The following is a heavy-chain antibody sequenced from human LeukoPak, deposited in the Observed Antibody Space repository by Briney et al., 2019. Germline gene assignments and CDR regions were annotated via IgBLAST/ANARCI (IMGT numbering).Heavy chain of an antibody. CDR3: AREGYCSGGSCYSSLDY. J-gene: IGHJ4*02. CDR2: INHSGST. Sequence: SETLSLTCAVYGGSFSGYYWSWIRQPPGKGLEWIGEINHSGSTNYNPSLKSRVTISVDTSKNQFSLKLSSVTAADTAVYYCAREGYCSGGSCYSSLDYWGQGTLVTVSS. CDR1: GGSFSGYY. D-gene: IGHD2-15*01. V-gene: IGHV4-34*01.